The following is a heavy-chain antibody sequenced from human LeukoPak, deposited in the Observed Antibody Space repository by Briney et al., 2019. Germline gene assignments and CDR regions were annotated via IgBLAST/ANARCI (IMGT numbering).Heavy chain of an antibody. CDR2: ISYDGSNK. Sequence: GRSLRLSCAASGFTFSSYGMHWVRQAPGKGLEWVAVISYDGSNKYYADSVKGRFTISRDNSKNTLYLQMNSLRAEDTAEYYCAKPSTVYGDFDYWGQGTLVTVSS. CDR1: GFTFSSYG. J-gene: IGHJ4*02. D-gene: IGHD4-17*01. V-gene: IGHV3-30*18. CDR3: AKPSTVYGDFDY.